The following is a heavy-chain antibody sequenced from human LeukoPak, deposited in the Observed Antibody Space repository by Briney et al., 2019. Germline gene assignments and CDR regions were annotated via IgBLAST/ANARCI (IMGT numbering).Heavy chain of an antibody. J-gene: IGHJ6*02. CDR3: ARDCSGGSCPTQYYYYGMDV. D-gene: IGHD2-15*01. V-gene: IGHV3-21*01. CDR2: ISSSSSYI. CDR1: GFTFSSHA. Sequence: GGSLRLSCAASGFTFSSHAMSWVRQAPGKGLEWVSSISSSSSYIYYADSVKGRFTISRDNAKNSLYLQMNSLRAEDTAVYYCARDCSGGSCPTQYYYYGMDVWGQGTTVTVSS.